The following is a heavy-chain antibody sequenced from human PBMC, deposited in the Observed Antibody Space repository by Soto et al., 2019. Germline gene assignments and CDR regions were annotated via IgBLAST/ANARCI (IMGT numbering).Heavy chain of an antibody. CDR3: ARDIHYSNYEEDYYYYYGMDV. D-gene: IGHD4-4*01. V-gene: IGHV1-69*13. CDR1: GGTFSSYA. CDR2: IIPIFGTA. Sequence: GASVKVSCKASGGTFSSYAISWVRQAPGQGLEWMGGIIPIFGTANYAQKFQGRVTITADESTSTAYMELSSLRSEDTAVYYCARDIHYSNYEEDYYYYYGMDVWGQGTTVTVS. J-gene: IGHJ6*02.